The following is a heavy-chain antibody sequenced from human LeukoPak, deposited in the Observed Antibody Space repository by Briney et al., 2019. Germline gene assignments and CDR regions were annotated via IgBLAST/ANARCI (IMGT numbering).Heavy chain of an antibody. CDR1: GGSISSYY. V-gene: IGHV4-59*01. J-gene: IGHJ6*02. CDR2: IYYSGST. Sequence: SETLSLTCTVSGGSISSYYWSWIRHPPGKGLEWVGYIYYSGSTNYNPSLKSRVTISEDTSKNQFSLKLSSVTAADTAVYYCARRMVRGVNSYYYYGMDVWGQGTTVTVSS. CDR3: ARRMVRGVNSYYYYGMDV. D-gene: IGHD3-10*01.